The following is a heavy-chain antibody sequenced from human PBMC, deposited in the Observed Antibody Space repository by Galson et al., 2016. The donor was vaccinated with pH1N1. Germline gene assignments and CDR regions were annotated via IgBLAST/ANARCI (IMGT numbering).Heavy chain of an antibody. Sequence: SLRLSCAASGFTFSSYEMNWVRQAPGKGLEWVSYISSSGSTIYYADSVKGRFTISRDNAKNSLYPQMNSLRAEDTAVYYCARAWAVRYVDWLASRPSRSDYWGQGTRVTVSS. CDR3: ARAWAVRYVDWLASRPSRSDY. D-gene: IGHD3-9*01. CDR2: ISSSGSTI. J-gene: IGHJ4*02. V-gene: IGHV3-48*03. CDR1: GFTFSSYE.